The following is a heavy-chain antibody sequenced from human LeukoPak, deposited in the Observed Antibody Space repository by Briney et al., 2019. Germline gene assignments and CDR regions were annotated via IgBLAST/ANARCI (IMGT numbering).Heavy chain of an antibody. D-gene: IGHD3-10*01. V-gene: IGHV7-4-1*02. CDR3: ARGSMVRGVIITTPYY. J-gene: IGHJ4*02. Sequence: ASVKVSCKASGYTFTSYAMNWVRQAPGQGLEWMGWINTNTGNPTYAQGFTGRFVFSLDTSVSTAYLQISSLKAEDTAVYYCARGSMVRGVIITTPYYWGQGTLVTVSS. CDR1: GYTFTSYA. CDR2: INTNTGNP.